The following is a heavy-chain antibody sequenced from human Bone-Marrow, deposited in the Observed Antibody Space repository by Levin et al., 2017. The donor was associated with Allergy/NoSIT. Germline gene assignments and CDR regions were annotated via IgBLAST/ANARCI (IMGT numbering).Heavy chain of an antibody. D-gene: IGHD3-3*01. J-gene: IGHJ4*02. CDR1: GGSISSSNW. CDR3: ARVSSVLSVLITIFGVVIQGPLDY. CDR2: IYHSGST. V-gene: IGHV4-4*02. Sequence: ASETLSLTCAVSGGSISSSNWWSWVRQPPGKGLEWIGEIYHSGSTNYNPSLKSRVTISVDKSKNQFSLKLSSVTAADTAVYYCARVSSVLSVLITIFGVVIQGPLDYWGQGTLVTVSS.